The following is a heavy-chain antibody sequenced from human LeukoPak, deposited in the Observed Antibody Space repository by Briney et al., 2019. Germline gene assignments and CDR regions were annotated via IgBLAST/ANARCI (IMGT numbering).Heavy chain of an antibody. CDR2: ISAYSGNT. Sequence: ASVKVSCTASGYTFTSYGISWVRQAPGQGLEWMGWISAYSGNTNYAQKLQGRVTMTTDTSTSTAYMELRSLRSDDTAVYYCARDHTGYSSSWYPDYWGQGTLVTVSS. J-gene: IGHJ4*02. V-gene: IGHV1-18*04. D-gene: IGHD6-13*01. CDR1: GYTFTSYG. CDR3: ARDHTGYSSSWYPDY.